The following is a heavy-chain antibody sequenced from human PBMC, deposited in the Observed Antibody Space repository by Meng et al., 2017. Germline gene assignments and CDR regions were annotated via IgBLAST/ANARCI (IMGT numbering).Heavy chain of an antibody. CDR3: AHTPVAHLYYDGSGSYPWFDP. CDR1: VFSLSTSGVG. J-gene: IGHJ5*02. Sequence: SGPTLVKPTQTLTLTCTSSVFSLSTSGVGVVWIRQPPGKALECLALIYCNDDKRYIPSLKSRLTITKDTSKNQVVRTMTNMDHVDTATYYCAHTPVAHLYYDGSGSYPWFDPWGQGTLVTVSS. D-gene: IGHD3-10*01. V-gene: IGHV2-5*01. CDR2: IYCNDDK.